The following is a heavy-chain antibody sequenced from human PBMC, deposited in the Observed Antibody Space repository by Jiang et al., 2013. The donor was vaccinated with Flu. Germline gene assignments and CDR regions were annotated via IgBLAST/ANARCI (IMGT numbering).Heavy chain of an antibody. CDR1: GFTFDDYG. CDR3: VRVGPVALPRTEAYAFDI. D-gene: IGHD6-19*01. Sequence: VQLVESGGGVVRPGGSLRLSCAASGFTFDDYGMSWVRQPPGKGLEWVSGINWNGDSIGYADSVKGRFTISRDNAKNSLYLQMNSLRAEDTAFYQCVRVGPVALPRTEAYAFDIVGPRDNGHR. J-gene: IGHJ3*02. CDR2: INWNGDSI. V-gene: IGHV3-20*01.